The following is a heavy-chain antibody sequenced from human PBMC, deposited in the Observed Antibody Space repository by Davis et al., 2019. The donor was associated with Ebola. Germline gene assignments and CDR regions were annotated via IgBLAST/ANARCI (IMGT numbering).Heavy chain of an antibody. CDR3: ARDLTHYDFWSGSPKGGMDV. V-gene: IGHV3-74*01. J-gene: IGHJ6*02. CDR1: GFTFRSSW. Sequence: HTGGSLRLSCPASGFTFRSSWMHWVRHVPGKGLVWVSRMNSDGSSTSYADFVKGRFTVSRDNARNTLYLQLNSLRAEDTAVYYCARDLTHYDFWSGSPKGGMDVWGQGTTVTVSS. D-gene: IGHD3-3*01. CDR2: MNSDGSST.